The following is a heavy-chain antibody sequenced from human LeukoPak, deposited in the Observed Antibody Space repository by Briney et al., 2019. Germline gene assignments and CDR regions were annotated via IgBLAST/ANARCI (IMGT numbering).Heavy chain of an antibody. D-gene: IGHD2-15*01. CDR1: GYSFTSYW. CDR2: IYPGDSDT. Sequence: GESLKISCKGSGYSFTSYWIGWVRQMPGKGLEWMGIIYPGDSDTRYSPSFQGQVTISADKSISTAYLQWSSLQASDTAMYYCARHYCSGGSCYLPYYGMDVWGQGTTVTVSS. V-gene: IGHV5-51*01. J-gene: IGHJ6*02. CDR3: ARHYCSGGSCYLPYYGMDV.